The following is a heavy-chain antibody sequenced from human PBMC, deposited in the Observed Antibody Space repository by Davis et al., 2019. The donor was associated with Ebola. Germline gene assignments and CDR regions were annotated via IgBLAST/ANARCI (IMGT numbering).Heavy chain of an antibody. D-gene: IGHD6-6*01. CDR2: ISYDGSNK. J-gene: IGHJ4*02. Sequence: GESLKISCAASGFTFSSYGMHWVRQAPGKGLEWVSVISYDGSNKYYADSVKGRFNISRDNSKNTLYLQMNSLRAEDTAVYYCARDRYSSSGFDYWGQGTLVTVSS. V-gene: IGHV3-30*03. CDR1: GFTFSSYG. CDR3: ARDRYSSSGFDY.